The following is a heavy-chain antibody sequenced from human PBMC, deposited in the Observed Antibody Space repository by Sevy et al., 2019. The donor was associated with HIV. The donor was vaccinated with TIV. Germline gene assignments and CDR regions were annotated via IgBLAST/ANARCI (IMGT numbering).Heavy chain of an antibody. V-gene: IGHV3-23*01. CDR1: GFTFSSYA. CDR2: ISGGGGST. CDR3: AKWGFYCSGGRCYFDY. Sequence: GGSLRLSCAASGFTFSSYAMSWVRQAPGKGLEWVAAISGGGGSTYYADSVKGRFTISRDNSKNTLYLQMNSLRAEDMEVYYSAKWGFYCSGGRCYFDYGGQGTLVTVSS. D-gene: IGHD2-15*01. J-gene: IGHJ4*02.